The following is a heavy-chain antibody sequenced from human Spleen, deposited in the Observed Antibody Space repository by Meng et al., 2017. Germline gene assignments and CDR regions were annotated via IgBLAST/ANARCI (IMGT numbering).Heavy chain of an antibody. CDR1: GYTLTELS. D-gene: IGHD3-9*01. J-gene: IGHJ6*02. CDR3: ARGHYDILTGYHPATDYGMDV. Sequence: ASVKVSCKVSGYTLTELSMHWVRQAPGKGLEWMGWISAYNGNTNYAQKLQGRVTMTTDTSTSTAYMELRSLRSDDTAVYYCARGHYDILTGYHPATDYGMDVWGQGTTVTVSS. V-gene: IGHV1-18*01. CDR2: ISAYNGNT.